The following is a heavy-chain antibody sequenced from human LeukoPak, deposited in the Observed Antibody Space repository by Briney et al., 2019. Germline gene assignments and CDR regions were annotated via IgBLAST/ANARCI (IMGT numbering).Heavy chain of an antibody. CDR3: AKEKYSYGYQGPDY. J-gene: IGHJ4*02. V-gene: IGHV3-23*01. CDR2: ITGNSDNT. Sequence: GGSLRLSCAASGFTFSYYAMNWVRQAPGKGLEWASSITGNSDNTYYAHSVKGRFTISRDNSKNTLYLQMNSLRPEDTAVYYCAKEKYSYGYQGPDYWGQGTLVTVSS. CDR1: GFTFSYYA. D-gene: IGHD5-18*01.